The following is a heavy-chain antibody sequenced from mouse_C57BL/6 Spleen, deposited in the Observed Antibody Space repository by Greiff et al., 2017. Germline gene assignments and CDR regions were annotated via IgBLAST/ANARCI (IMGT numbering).Heavy chain of an antibody. CDR2: IDPSDSYT. CDR1: GYTFTSYW. CDR3: ARENHDPDGGAMDY. D-gene: IGHD2-3*01. Sequence: QVQLQQPGAELVMPGASVKLSCKASGYTFTSYWMHWVKQRPGQGLEWIGEIDPSDSYTNYNQKFKGKSTLTVDKSSSTAYKQLSSLTSEESAVYYCARENHDPDGGAMDYWGQGTSVTVSS. J-gene: IGHJ4*01. V-gene: IGHV1-69*01.